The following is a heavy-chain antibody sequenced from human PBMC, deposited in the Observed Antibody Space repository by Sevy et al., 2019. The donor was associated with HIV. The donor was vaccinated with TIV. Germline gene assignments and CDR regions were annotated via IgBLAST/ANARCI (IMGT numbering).Heavy chain of an antibody. D-gene: IGHD6-19*01. J-gene: IGHJ4*02. V-gene: IGHV3-30*18. Sequence: GGSLRLSCAASGFTFSSYGMHWVRQAPGKGLEWVAVISYDGSNKYYADSVKGRFTISRDNSKNTLYLQMNSLRAEDMAVYYCAKDRGWRIAVAGTRVRSDYWGQGTLVTVSS. CDR1: GFTFSSYG. CDR3: AKDRGWRIAVAGTRVRSDY. CDR2: ISYDGSNK.